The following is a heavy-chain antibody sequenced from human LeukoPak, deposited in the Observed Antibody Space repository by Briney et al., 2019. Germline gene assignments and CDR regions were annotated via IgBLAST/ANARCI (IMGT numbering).Heavy chain of an antibody. CDR2: IWYDGSNK. V-gene: IGHV3-33*01. CDR3: ARRIYSSSWYPDY. CDR1: GLTFSSYG. J-gene: IGHJ4*02. Sequence: PGGSLRLSCAASGLTFSSYGMHWVRQAPGKGLEWVAVIWYDGSNKCYADSVKGRFTISRDNSMNTLYLQMNSLRAEDTAVYYCARRIYSSSWYPDYWGQGTLVTVSS. D-gene: IGHD6-13*01.